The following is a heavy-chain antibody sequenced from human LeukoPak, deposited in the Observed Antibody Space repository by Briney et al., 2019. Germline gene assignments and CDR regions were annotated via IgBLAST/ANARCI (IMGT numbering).Heavy chain of an antibody. Sequence: GGSLRLSCAASGFTFSGSAMHWVRQASGKGLEWVGRIRSKANSYATAYAASVKGRFTTSRDDSKNTAYLQMNSLKTEDTAVYYCTRTVFGDYAYWGQGTLVTVSS. V-gene: IGHV3-73*01. J-gene: IGHJ4*02. D-gene: IGHD4-17*01. CDR3: TRTVFGDYAY. CDR2: IRSKANSYAT. CDR1: GFTFSGSA.